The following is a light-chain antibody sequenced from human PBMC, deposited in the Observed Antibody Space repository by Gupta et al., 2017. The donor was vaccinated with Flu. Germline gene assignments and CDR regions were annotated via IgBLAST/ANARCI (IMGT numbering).Light chain of an antibody. CDR3: CSFAPISTSVI. CDR2: EVT. J-gene: IGLJ2*01. Sequence: SSDFDYYNLVSWYQQHSGKAPKLLIYEVTERPSGISDRFSGSKSGNTASLTISGLQAEDEANYYCCSFAPISTSVIFGGGTKLTV. CDR1: SSDFDYYNL. V-gene: IGLV2-23*02.